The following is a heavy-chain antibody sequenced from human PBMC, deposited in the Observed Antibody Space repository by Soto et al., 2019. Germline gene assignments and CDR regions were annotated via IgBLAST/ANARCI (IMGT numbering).Heavy chain of an antibody. CDR3: ARQAAAANYYYYGMDV. CDR1: GYSFTSYW. D-gene: IGHD6-13*01. Sequence: GESLNISCKGSGYSFTSYWISWVRQMPGKGLEWMGRIDPSDSYTNYSPSFQGHVTISADKSISTAYLQWSSLKASDTAMYYCARQAAAANYYYYGMDVWGQGTTVTVSS. J-gene: IGHJ6*02. V-gene: IGHV5-10-1*01. CDR2: IDPSDSYT.